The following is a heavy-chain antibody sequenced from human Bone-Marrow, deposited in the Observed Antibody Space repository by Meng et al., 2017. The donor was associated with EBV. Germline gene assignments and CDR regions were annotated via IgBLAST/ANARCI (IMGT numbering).Heavy chain of an antibody. Sequence: QEQLVQCGGGRVNPSVTLTLTHAVSGESCICYYWSWIRQPPGKGLQWIGEINYSGRTDYNPSLKGRVTILVDTSKNQFSLKLSSVTAADTAVCYCARGRNIAVAGVYYFDYWGQGTLVTVSS. CDR1: GESCICYY. J-gene: IGHJ4*02. D-gene: IGHD6-19*01. CDR2: INYSGRT. V-gene: IGHV4-34*01. CDR3: ARGRNIAVAGVYYFDY.